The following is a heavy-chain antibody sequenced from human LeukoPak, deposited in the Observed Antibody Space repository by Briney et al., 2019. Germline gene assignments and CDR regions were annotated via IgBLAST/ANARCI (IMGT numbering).Heavy chain of an antibody. J-gene: IGHJ4*02. D-gene: IGHD4-23*01. V-gene: IGHV4-59*08. Sequence: SETLSLTCNVSGGSIRSHYWSWIRQPPGKGLEWLGQIYFSGSTNYNPSLKSRVTISVDTSKNQFSLKLSSVTAADTAVYYCARQGYGGPYYFDYWGQGTLVTVSS. CDR3: ARQGYGGPYYFDY. CDR1: GGSIRSHY. CDR2: IYFSGST.